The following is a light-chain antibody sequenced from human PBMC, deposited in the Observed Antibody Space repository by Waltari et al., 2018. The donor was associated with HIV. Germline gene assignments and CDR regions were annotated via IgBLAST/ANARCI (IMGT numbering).Light chain of an antibody. CDR3: QQTYNIPT. J-gene: IGKJ4*01. Sequence: DIQLTQSPSFLSASVGDRVTIACRASQTVSNYSNWYQQKLGKAPKLLIYAISSLQSGVPSRFSGSGSGTDFTLTISSLQPEDSATYYCQQTYNIPTFGGGTKVEI. CDR1: QTVSNY. V-gene: IGKV1-39*01. CDR2: AIS.